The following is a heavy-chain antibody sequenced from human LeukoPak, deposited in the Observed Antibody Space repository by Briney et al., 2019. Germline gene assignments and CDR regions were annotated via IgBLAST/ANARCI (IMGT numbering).Heavy chain of an antibody. CDR1: GYTFTGYY. D-gene: IGHD6-13*01. V-gene: IGHV1-2*02. J-gene: IGHJ5*02. Sequence: GASVKVSCKASGYTFTGYYMHWVRQAPGQGLEWMRWINPNSGGTNYAQKFQGRVTMTRDTSISTAYMELSRLRSDDTAVYYCARPAAAGFWFDPWGQGTLVTVSS. CDR2: INPNSGGT. CDR3: ARPAAAGFWFDP.